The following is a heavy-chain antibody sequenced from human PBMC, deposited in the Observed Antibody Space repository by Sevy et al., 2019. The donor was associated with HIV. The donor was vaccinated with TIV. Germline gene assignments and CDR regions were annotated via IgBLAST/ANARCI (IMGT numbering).Heavy chain of an antibody. CDR3: TKSPSSPGSSSTXATFDY. CDR1: XXTFSNYA. CDR2: ISASGGTT. D-gene: IGHD6-13*01. Sequence: GGSLRLSCAXSXXTFSNYAMSWVRQAPGKGLEWVSAISASGGTTFFADSVKGRLTISRDNSKNTMYLQMNSLRVEDTAVYYCTKSPSSPGSSSTXATFDYWGQGTLVTVSS. V-gene: IGHV3-23*01. J-gene: IGHJ4*02.